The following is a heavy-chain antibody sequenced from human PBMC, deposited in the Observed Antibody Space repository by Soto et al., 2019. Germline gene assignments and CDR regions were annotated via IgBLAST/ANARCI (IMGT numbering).Heavy chain of an antibody. J-gene: IGHJ5*02. D-gene: IGHD1-26*01. CDR1: GGSISSSNW. Sequence: SETLSLTCAVSGGSISSSNWWSWVRQPPGKGLEWIGEIYHSGSTNYNPSLKSRVTISVDKSKKQFSLTLRSVTAADTAIYYCVRDGTKNLRDRFEPWGRGILVTVSS. V-gene: IGHV4-4*02. CDR2: IYHSGST. CDR3: VRDGTKNLRDRFEP.